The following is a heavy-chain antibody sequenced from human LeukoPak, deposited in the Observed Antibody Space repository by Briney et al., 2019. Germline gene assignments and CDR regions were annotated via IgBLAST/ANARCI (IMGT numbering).Heavy chain of an antibody. D-gene: IGHD2-2*01. CDR3: ARTLLGPCSSTSCPTTGYYYYGMDV. Sequence: PSETLSLTCTVSGGSISSGGYYWSWIRQPPGKGLEWIGYIYHSGSTYYNPSLKSRVTISVDRSKNQFSLKLSSVTAADTAVYYCARTLLGPCSSTSCPTTGYYYYGMDVWGQGTTVTVSS. CDR1: GGSISSGGYY. J-gene: IGHJ6*02. V-gene: IGHV4-30-2*02. CDR2: IYHSGST.